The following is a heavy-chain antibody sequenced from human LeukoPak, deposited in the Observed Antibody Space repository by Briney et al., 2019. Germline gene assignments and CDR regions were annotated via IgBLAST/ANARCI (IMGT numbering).Heavy chain of an antibody. Sequence: GGSLRLSCAASGFTFSSYAMSWVRQAPGKGLEWVSAISGSVGRTYYADSVKGRFTISRDNSKNTMYRQMNSLRAEDTAVYYCANAGPCVELDFWRRGTLVSVSS. CDR3: ANAGPCVELDF. J-gene: IGHJ4*02. D-gene: IGHD3-10*01. CDR2: ISGSVGRT. V-gene: IGHV3-23*01. CDR1: GFTFSSYA.